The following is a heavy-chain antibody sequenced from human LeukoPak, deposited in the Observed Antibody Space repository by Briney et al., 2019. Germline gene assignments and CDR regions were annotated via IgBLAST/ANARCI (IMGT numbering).Heavy chain of an antibody. J-gene: IGHJ4*02. CDR2: EDGGP. CDR1: GYTLTELS. V-gene: IGHV1-24*01. D-gene: IGHD3-16*02. Sequence: GASVKVSCKVYGYTLTELSIHWVRQAPGKGLEWMGGEDGGPIYAQKFQGRVTMTEDTSTDTAYIDVSSLRSEDTDVYYCVSIDLDSWGQGTLVTVSS. CDR3: VSIDLDS.